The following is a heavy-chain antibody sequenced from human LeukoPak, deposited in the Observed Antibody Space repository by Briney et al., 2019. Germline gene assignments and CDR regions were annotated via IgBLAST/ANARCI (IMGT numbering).Heavy chain of an antibody. CDR1: GGSINNSNYY. J-gene: IGHJ6*03. CDR3: ARDFSSGWYPPYYYYYMDV. V-gene: IGHV4-39*07. CDR2: LYYSGST. Sequence: PSETLSLTCTVSGGSINNSNYYWGWIRQPPGKGLEWIGGLYYSGSTYYNLSLKSRVTISVDTSKNQFSLKLSSVTAADTAVYYCARDFSSGWYPPYYYYYMDVWGKGTTVTVSS. D-gene: IGHD6-19*01.